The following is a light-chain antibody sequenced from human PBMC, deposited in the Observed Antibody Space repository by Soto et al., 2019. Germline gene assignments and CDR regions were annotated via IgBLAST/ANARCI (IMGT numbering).Light chain of an antibody. Sequence: SYELTQPPSVSVAPGKTARITCGGNNIGSKSVHWYQQKPGQAPVLVIYYDSDRPSGIPERFSGSNSGNTATLTISRVEAGDEADYYCQVWDSSSDHFWVSGGGTQLTVL. CDR3: QVWDSSSDHFWV. V-gene: IGLV3-21*04. J-gene: IGLJ3*02. CDR2: YDS. CDR1: NIGSKS.